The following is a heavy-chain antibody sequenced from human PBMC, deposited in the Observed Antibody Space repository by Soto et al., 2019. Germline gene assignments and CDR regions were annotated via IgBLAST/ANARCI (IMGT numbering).Heavy chain of an antibody. CDR2: IFYSGST. V-gene: IGHV4-39*01. Sequence: SETLSLTCTVSGGSISSSSYYWGWIRQPPGKGLEWIGSIFYSGSTYYNPSLKSRVTISVDTSKNQFSLKLSSVTAADTAVYHCARSAYSSGWYRYFQHWGQGTLVTVSS. CDR1: GGSISSSSYY. D-gene: IGHD6-19*01. CDR3: ARSAYSSGWYRYFQH. J-gene: IGHJ1*01.